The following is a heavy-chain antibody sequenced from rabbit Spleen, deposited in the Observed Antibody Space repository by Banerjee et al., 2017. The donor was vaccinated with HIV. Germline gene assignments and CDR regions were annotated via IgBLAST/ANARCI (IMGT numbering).Heavy chain of an antibody. Sequence: QSLEESGGDLVKPGASLTLTCTASGFSFNSGYDMCWVRQAPGKGLEWIGYIDPVFGITYYANWVNGRFSISRENAQNTVFLQMTSLTAADTATYFCARDGAGGSYFALWGPGTLVTVS. J-gene: IGHJ4*01. CDR2: IDPVFGIT. CDR1: GFSFNSGYD. D-gene: IGHD8-1*01. CDR3: ARDGAGGSYFAL. V-gene: IGHV1S40*01.